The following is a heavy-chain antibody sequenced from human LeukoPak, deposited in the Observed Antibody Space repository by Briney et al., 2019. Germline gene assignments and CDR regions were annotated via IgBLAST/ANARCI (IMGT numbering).Heavy chain of an antibody. J-gene: IGHJ6*04. CDR2: ISSSSSYI. D-gene: IGHD3-10*02. V-gene: IGHV3-21*01. Sequence: PGGSLRLSCAASGFTFSSYRMNWVRQAPGKGLEWVSSISSSSSYIYYADSVKGRFTISRDNAKNSLYQQMNSLRAEDTAVYYCAELGITMIGGVWGKGTTVTISS. CDR3: AELGITMIGGV. CDR1: GFTFSSYR.